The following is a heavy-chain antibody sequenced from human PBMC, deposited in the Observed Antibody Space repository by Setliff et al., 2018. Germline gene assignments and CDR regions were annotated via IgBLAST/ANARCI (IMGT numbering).Heavy chain of an antibody. CDR1: GGSISSGTFY. Sequence: SETLSLTCTVSGGSISSGTFYWTWLRQPAGKGLEWIGHIYSSGNINYNPSLVSRVTISIDTPKSQFSLNLSSVTAADTAVYYCATYPLYGRTQLVDVWGKGTTVTVSS. D-gene: IGHD1-1*01. V-gene: IGHV4-61*10. CDR3: ATYPLYGRTQLVDV. J-gene: IGHJ6*04. CDR2: IYSSGNI.